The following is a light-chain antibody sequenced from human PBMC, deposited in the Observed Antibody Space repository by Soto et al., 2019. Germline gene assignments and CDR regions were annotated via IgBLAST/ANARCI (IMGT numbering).Light chain of an antibody. J-gene: IGLJ6*01. CDR3: SSYAGSSYV. CDR2: EVN. V-gene: IGLV2-8*01. CDR1: SSDVGGYSY. Sequence: QSVLTQPPSASGSPGQSVAISCTGTSSDVGGYSYVSWYQQHPGKAPKLMIYEVNKRPSGVPDRFSGSKSGNTASLTVSGLQAEDEADYYCSSYAGSSYVFGTGTKLTVL.